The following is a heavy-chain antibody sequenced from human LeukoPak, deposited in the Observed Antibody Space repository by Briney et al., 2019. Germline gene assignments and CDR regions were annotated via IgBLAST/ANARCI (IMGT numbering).Heavy chain of an antibody. D-gene: IGHD3-16*01. J-gene: IGHJ4*01. CDR1: GFTFNAYV. CDR2: ISGSGDAT. CDR3: AKDPRAMGRYFFDD. Sequence: GGSLRLSCVGSGFTFNAYVLSWVRQRPGKGPEWVSMISGSGDATDYADSVKDRLTTSRDNAKKTLYLQINNARADDTAIYYCAKDPRAMGRYFFDDWGQGSLVTVSS. V-gene: IGHV3-23*01.